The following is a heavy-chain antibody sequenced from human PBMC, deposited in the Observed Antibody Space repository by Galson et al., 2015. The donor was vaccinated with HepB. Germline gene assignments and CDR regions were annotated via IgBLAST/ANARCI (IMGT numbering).Heavy chain of an antibody. V-gene: IGHV1-24*01. CDR2: FDPEDEKT. D-gene: IGHD3-16*02. J-gene: IGHJ4*02. CDR1: GDSLNEVA. CDR3: ATDAKFRGVIVAFDS. Sequence: SVKVSCKVSGDSLNEVAMHWVRQAPGKGLEWMGGFDPEDEKTTYTQKFQGRVTMTEDTSTDTAYMELRSLTPEDTAMYYCATDAKFRGVIVAFDSWGQGTLVSVSS.